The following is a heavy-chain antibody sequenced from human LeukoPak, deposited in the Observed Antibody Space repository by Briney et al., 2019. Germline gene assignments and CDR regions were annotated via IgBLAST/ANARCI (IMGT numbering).Heavy chain of an antibody. Sequence: PGRSLRLSCAASGFTFSNYGTHWVRQAPGKGLEWVAVIWYDGSNKYYADSVKGRFTISRDNSKNTLYLQMNSLRAEDTAVYYCARDLDSSSWYSVSYYYYGMDVWGQGTTVTVSS. V-gene: IGHV3-30*19. CDR2: IWYDGSNK. J-gene: IGHJ6*02. D-gene: IGHD6-13*01. CDR3: ARDLDSSSWYSVSYYYYGMDV. CDR1: GFTFSNYG.